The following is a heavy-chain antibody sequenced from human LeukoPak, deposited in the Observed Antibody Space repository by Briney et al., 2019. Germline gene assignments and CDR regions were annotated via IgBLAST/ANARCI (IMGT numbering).Heavy chain of an antibody. Sequence: GRSLRLSCAASGFTFSSYGMHWVRQAPGKGLEWVAVISYDGSNKYYADSVKGRFTISRDNSKNTLYLQMNSLRAEDTAVYYCAKSLRYFDWLLLGDYWGQGTLVTVSS. D-gene: IGHD3-9*01. CDR3: AKSLRYFDWLLLGDY. V-gene: IGHV3-30*18. CDR1: GFTFSSYG. CDR2: ISYDGSNK. J-gene: IGHJ4*02.